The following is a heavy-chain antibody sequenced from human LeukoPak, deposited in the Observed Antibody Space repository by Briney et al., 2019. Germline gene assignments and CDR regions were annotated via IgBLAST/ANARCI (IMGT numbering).Heavy chain of an antibody. CDR1: GFACNSYA. J-gene: IGHJ4*02. CDR2: LSASGNNT. Sequence: GGSLRLSSAGYGFACNSYAMTWLRQTPGKGLEWVSTLSASGNNTYYADSVKGHFTISRDNSKNTLYLQMNSLRGEDTALYYWAKLSAWTRGPYFDYWGQGTLVTVSS. CDR3: AKLSAWTRGPYFDY. D-gene: IGHD3/OR15-3a*01. V-gene: IGHV3-23*01.